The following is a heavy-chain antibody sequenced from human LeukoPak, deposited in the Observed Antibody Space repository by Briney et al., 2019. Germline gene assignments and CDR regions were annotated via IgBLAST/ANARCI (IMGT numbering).Heavy chain of an antibody. CDR3: ARVSCSSTSCPRRDALDV. Sequence: SETLSLTCTVSGGSISYYYWSWIRQPPGKGLEWIGYIYYGGSTNYNPSLKSRVTISVDTSKNQFSLNLSSVTIADTAVYYCARVSCSSTSCPRRDALDVWGQGTMVTVSS. CDR1: GGSISYYY. J-gene: IGHJ3*01. CDR2: IYYGGST. V-gene: IGHV4-59*01. D-gene: IGHD2-2*01.